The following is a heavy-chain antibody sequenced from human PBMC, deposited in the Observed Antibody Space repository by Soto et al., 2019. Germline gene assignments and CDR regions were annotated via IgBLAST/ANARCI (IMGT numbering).Heavy chain of an antibody. J-gene: IGHJ4*02. CDR2: ISSSSSYI. CDR1: GFTFSSYS. Sequence: GGSLRLSCAASGFTFSSYSMNWVRQAPGKGLEWVSSISSSSSYIYYADSVKGRFTISRDNAKNSLYLQMNSLRAEDTAVYYCARDSVVGAEGYWGQGTLVTVYS. V-gene: IGHV3-21*01. CDR3: ARDSVVGAEGY. D-gene: IGHD1-26*01.